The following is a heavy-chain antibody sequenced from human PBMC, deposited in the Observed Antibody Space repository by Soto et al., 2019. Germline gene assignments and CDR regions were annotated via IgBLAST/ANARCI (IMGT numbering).Heavy chain of an antibody. V-gene: IGHV4-61*03. CDR3: AREDMSGTYYFDS. J-gene: IGHJ4*02. D-gene: IGHD1-26*01. CDR2: IYHSGTT. CDR1: VGAVSSETHF. Sequence: AETLSLTCSVSVGAVSSETHFWIWIGQAPGKGLEWIGYIYHSGTTDSNPSLKGRLTISVDKSTNHFSLSLASVTAADTAIYYCAREDMSGTYYFDSWGQGIRVTVSS.